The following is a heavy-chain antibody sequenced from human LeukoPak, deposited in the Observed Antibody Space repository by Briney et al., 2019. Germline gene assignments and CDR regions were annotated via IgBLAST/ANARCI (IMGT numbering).Heavy chain of an antibody. CDR1: GFTFSSYS. CDR2: LSSTGDI. CDR3: ARDYNWGFDN. V-gene: IGHV3-21*06. D-gene: IGHD5-24*01. J-gene: IGHJ4*02. Sequence: PGRSLRLSCAASGFTFSSYSMNWVRQAPGKGLEWVSYLSSTGDIYYADSVEGRFTISRDNAQNSLYLQMNSLRVEDTAVYYCARDYNWGFDNWGQGTLVTVSS.